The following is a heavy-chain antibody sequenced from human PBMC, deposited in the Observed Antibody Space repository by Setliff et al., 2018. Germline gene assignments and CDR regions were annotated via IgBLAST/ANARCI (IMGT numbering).Heavy chain of an antibody. D-gene: IGHD6-13*01. V-gene: IGHV1-18*01. Sequence: ASVKVSCKASGYTFTTYGISWVRQAPGQGLEWMGWISADNGNTNYAQNLQGRVTMTTDTSTSTAYMELRSLRSDDTAIYYCARVRKNDDSNNWYGASYYSYHYAMDVWGLGTAVTVSS. CDR1: GYTFTTYG. J-gene: IGHJ6*02. CDR2: ISADNGNT. CDR3: ARVRKNDDSNNWYGASYYSYHYAMDV.